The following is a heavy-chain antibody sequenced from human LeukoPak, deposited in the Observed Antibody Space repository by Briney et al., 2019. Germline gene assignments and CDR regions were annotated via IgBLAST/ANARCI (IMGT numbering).Heavy chain of an antibody. J-gene: IGHJ4*02. CDR3: ARGQDYFDY. V-gene: IGHV4-34*01. CDR1: GVSISSYY. Sequence: PSETLSLTCTVSGVSISSYYWSWVRQPPGKGLEWIGEINHSGSTNYNPSLKSRVTISVDTSKNQFSLKLSSVTAADTAVYYCARGQDYFDYWGQGTLVTVSS. CDR2: INHSGST.